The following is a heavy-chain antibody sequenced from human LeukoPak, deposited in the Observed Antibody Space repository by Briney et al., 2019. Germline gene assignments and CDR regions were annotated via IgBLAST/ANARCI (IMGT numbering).Heavy chain of an antibody. CDR1: GGSFSGYY. D-gene: IGHD6-19*01. J-gene: IGHJ5*02. V-gene: IGHV4-34*01. Sequence: SETLSLTCAVYGGSFSGYYWSWIRQPPGKGLEWIGEINHSGSTNYNLSLKSRVTISVDTSKNQFSLRLSSVTAADTAVYYCARGLWYSGSGPYFDPWGQGTLVTVSS. CDR3: ARGLWYSGSGPYFDP. CDR2: INHSGST.